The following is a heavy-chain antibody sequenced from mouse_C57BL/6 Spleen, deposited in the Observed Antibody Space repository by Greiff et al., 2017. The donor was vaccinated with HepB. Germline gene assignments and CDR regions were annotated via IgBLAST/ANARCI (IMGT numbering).Heavy chain of an antibody. J-gene: IGHJ3*01. CDR3: ASPIYYGNGGFAY. D-gene: IGHD2-1*01. CDR1: GFTFSDYG. CDR2: ISSGSSTI. Sequence: EVKLVESGGGLVKPGGSLKLSCAASGFTFSDYGMHWVRQAPEKGLEWVAYISSGSSTIYYADTVKGRFTISRDNAKNTLFLQMTSLRSEDTAMYYCASPIYYGNGGFAYWGQGTLVTVSA. V-gene: IGHV5-17*01.